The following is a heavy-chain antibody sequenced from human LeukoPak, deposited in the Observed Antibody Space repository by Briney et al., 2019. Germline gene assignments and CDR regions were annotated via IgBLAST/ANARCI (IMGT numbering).Heavy chain of an antibody. CDR1: GGTFSSYA. J-gene: IGHJ4*02. Sequence: SVKVSCKASGGTFSSYAISWVRQAPGQGLEWMGRIIPIFGTANYAQKFQGRVTITTDESTSTAYMELSSLRSEDTAVYYCARDRLSWGGSSADFDYWGQGTLVTVSS. D-gene: IGHD6-6*01. CDR2: IIPIFGTA. V-gene: IGHV1-69*05. CDR3: ARDRLSWGGSSADFDY.